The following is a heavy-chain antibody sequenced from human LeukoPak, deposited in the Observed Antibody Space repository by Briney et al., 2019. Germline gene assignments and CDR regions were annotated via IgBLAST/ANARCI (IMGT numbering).Heavy chain of an antibody. CDR2: ISVSGNT. CDR1: GFNLSSYA. J-gene: IGHJ4*02. CDR3: AKAPVTTCSGAYCYPFDY. V-gene: IGHV3-23*01. D-gene: IGHD2-15*01. Sequence: QAGGSLRLSCAASGFNLSSYAMSRVRQGPGRGLEWVSAISVSGNTYHADSVKGRLTISRDSSKNTLYLQMNSLRAGDAAVYYCAKAPVTTCSGAYCYPFDYWSQGTLVTVSS.